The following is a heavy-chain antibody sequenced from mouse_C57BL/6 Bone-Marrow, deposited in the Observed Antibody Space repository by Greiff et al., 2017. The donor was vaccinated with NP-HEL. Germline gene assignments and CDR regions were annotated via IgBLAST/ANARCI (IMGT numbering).Heavy chain of an antibody. D-gene: IGHD2-4*01. CDR2: INPNNGGT. V-gene: IGHV1-22*01. CDR1: GYTFTDYN. Sequence: EVKLVESGPELVKPGASVKMSCKASGYTFTDYNMHWVKQSHGKSLEWIGYINPNNGGTSYNQKFKGKATLTVNKSSSTAYMELRSLTSEDSAVYYCASGDYLYYAMDYWGQGTSVTVSS. CDR3: ASGDYLYYAMDY. J-gene: IGHJ4*01.